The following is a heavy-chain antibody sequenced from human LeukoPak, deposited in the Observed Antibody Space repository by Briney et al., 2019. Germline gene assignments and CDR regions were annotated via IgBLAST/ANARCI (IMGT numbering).Heavy chain of an antibody. V-gene: IGHV4-39*01. CDR2: IYYSGST. CDR3: ARQPGNYFPMDV. Sequence: SETLSLTCTVSGGSISSSSYYWGWIRQPPGKGLEWIGSIYYSGSTYDSPSLQSRLTISIDTSKSQFSLMLSSVTAADTAVYYCARQPGNYFPMDVWGQGTTVTVSS. CDR1: GGSISSSSYY. J-gene: IGHJ6*02.